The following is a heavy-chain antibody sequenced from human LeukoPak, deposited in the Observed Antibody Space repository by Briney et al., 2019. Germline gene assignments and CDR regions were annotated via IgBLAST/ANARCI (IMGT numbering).Heavy chain of an antibody. CDR2: IYYSGST. Sequence: PSETLSLTCTVSGGSISSYYWSWIRQPPGKGLEWIGYIYYSGSTNYNPSLKSRVTISVDTSKNQFSLKLSSVTAADTAVYYCARVPRGEYSSSWYERDYYYYGMDVWGQGTTVTVSS. CDR1: GGSISSYY. CDR3: ARVPRGEYSSSWYERDYYYYGMDV. D-gene: IGHD6-13*01. J-gene: IGHJ6*02. V-gene: IGHV4-59*01.